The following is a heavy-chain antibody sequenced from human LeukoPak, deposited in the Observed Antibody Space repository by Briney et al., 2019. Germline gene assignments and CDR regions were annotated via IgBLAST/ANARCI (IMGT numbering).Heavy chain of an antibody. CDR2: MNPNSGNT. CDR1: GYTFTSYD. CDR3: SRGRYGDYWGYYYYYMDV. J-gene: IGHJ6*03. D-gene: IGHD4-17*01. V-gene: IGHV1-8*01. Sequence: ASVKVSCKASGYTFTSYDINWVRQATGQGLEWMGWMNPNSGNTGYAQKFQGRVTMTRNTSISTAYMELSSLRSEDTAVYYCSRGRYGDYWGYYYYYMDVWGKGTTVTISS.